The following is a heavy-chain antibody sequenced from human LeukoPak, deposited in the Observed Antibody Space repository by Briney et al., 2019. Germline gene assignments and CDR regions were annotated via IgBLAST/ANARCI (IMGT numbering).Heavy chain of an antibody. V-gene: IGHV3-11*01. J-gene: IGHJ4*02. Sequence: PGGSLRLSCAASGFTFSDYYMSWIRQAPGKGLEWVSYISSSGSTIYYADSVKGRFTISRDNAKNSLYLQMNSLRAEDTAVYYCARVINYYASSGTSWGPRRPNVVDYWGQGTLFTVSP. CDR3: ARVINYYASSGTSWGPRRPNVVDY. CDR2: ISSSGSTI. D-gene: IGHD3-22*01. CDR1: GFTFSDYY.